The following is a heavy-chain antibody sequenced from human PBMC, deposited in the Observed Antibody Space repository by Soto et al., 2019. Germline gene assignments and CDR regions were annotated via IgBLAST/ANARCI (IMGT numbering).Heavy chain of an antibody. CDR2: ISFDGDIT. J-gene: IGHJ6*02. CDR1: GSNFISYA. D-gene: IGHD5-12*01. CDR3: ARALLKSKRGGLGYDYGMDV. V-gene: IGHV3-30-3*01. Sequence: QVHLVQSGGGLVQPGSSLRLSCADSGSNFISYAFHWVRQAPGKGLEWLAAISFDGDITYYRDSVKGRFTISKENSKNTVFLQMSGLRGEDTAVYSCARALLKSKRGGLGYDYGMDVWGQGTTVTVSS.